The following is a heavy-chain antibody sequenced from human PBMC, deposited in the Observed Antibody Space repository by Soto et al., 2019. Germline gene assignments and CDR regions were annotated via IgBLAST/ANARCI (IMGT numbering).Heavy chain of an antibody. J-gene: IGHJ4*02. Sequence: PSETLSLTCTMSGGSINNYYWNWIRQPPGKGLEWIGNIYYSGSTNYNPSLKSRVTISIDTSKEEFSLNLNSVAAADTAVYYCAVSTGSSQYYFDSVGQGALVTVSS. CDR1: GGSINNYY. D-gene: IGHD3-22*01. CDR3: AVSTGSSQYYFDS. V-gene: IGHV4-59*03. CDR2: IYYSGST.